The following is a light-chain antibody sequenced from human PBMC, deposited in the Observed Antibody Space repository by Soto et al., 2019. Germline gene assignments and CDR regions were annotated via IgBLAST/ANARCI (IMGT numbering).Light chain of an antibody. V-gene: IGKV3-20*01. CDR3: QQYGNSGVT. CDR1: QSVNSNY. J-gene: IGKJ3*01. Sequence: EIVLTQSPGTLSLSPGEIATLSFSASQSVNSNYLAWHQQKPGQAPRLLIYGVSSRATGIPDRFSGSGSGTDFTLTISRLEPEDFAVYYCQQYGNSGVTFGPGTKVD. CDR2: GVS.